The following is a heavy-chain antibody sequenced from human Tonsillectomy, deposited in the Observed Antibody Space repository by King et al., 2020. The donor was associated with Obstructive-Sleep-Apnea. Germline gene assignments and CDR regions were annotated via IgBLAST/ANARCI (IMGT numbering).Heavy chain of an antibody. J-gene: IGHJ2*01. Sequence: VQLQESGPGLVKASQSLSLNCTVSGVSMSAGDYNWSWVRQTPGEGLEWIGYIYHSGSTSYNSSLRGRVYISIDTSKQKLSLKLSSVTAADTAVYYCARVYRSYSPRDVHWYIDLWGRGTVVTVSS. V-gene: IGHV4-30-4*01. CDR3: ARVYRSYSPRDVHWYIDL. CDR2: IYHSGST. CDR1: GVSMSAGDYN. D-gene: IGHD3-16*02.